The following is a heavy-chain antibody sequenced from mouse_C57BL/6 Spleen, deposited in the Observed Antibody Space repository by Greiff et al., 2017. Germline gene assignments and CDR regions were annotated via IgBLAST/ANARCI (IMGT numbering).Heavy chain of an antibody. CDR3: ARGYDYGTAMDY. J-gene: IGHJ4*01. D-gene: IGHD2-14*01. CDR2: IDPSDSYT. V-gene: IGHV1-52*01. CDR1: GYTFTSYW. Sequence: QVQLHQPGAELVRPGSSVKLSCKASGYTFTSYWMHWVKQRPIPGLEWIGNIDPSDSYTHYNQKFKGTAPLTVDKSSSTASMPLSRLTSVDSAVNSSARGYDYGTAMDYWGQGTSVTVSS.